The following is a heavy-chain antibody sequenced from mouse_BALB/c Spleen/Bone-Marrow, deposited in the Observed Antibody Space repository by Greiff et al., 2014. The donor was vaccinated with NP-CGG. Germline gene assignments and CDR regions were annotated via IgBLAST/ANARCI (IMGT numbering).Heavy chain of an antibody. D-gene: IGHD1-1*01. V-gene: IGHV1S41*01. CDR1: GYTFTSYW. CDR3: ARGSYYYGSSSPWFAY. CDR2: IPPGSGTT. J-gene: IGHJ3*01. Sequence: DLVKPGASVKLSCKASGYTFTSYWINWIKQRPGQGLEWIGRIPPGSGTTYYNEMFKGKATLTVDKSSTTAYIQLSSLSSEDSAVYFCARGSYYYGSSSPWFAYWGQGTLVTVSA.